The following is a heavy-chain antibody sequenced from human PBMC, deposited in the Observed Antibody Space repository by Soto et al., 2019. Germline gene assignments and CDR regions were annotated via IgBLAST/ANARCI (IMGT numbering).Heavy chain of an antibody. V-gene: IGHV4-34*01. CDR3: ARGSRYYGMDV. J-gene: IGHJ6*02. CDR2: INHSGGT. Sequence: QVQLQQWGAGLLKPSETLSLTCAVYGGSFSGYYWSGIRQPPGKGLEWIGEINHSGGTNYNPSLKSRVTISVDTSKNQFSLKLSSVTAADTAVYYCARGSRYYGMDVWGQGTTVTVSS. CDR1: GGSFSGYY.